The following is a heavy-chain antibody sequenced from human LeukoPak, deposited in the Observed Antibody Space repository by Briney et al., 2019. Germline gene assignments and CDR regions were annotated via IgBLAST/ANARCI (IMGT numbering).Heavy chain of an antibody. J-gene: IGHJ4*02. V-gene: IGHV4-38-2*01. Sequence: KPSETLSLTCAVSGYSISSDFYWGWVRQPPGKGLEWVGSIYHDETTYYNPSLKSRVTISLDTSRKRFSLNLASVTAADTAIYYCANADTEDYFDYWGQGTLVTVSS. CDR3: ANADTEDYFDY. CDR1: GYSISSDFY. D-gene: IGHD3-16*01. CDR2: IYHDETT.